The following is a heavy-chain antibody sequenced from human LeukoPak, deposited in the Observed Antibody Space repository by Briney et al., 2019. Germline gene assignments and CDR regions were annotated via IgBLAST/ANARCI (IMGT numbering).Heavy chain of an antibody. CDR1: GYTFTGYY. J-gene: IGHJ1*01. CDR2: INPNSGGT. V-gene: IGHV1-2*02. CDR3: AREWELPRKYLYH. Sequence: ASVKVSCKASGYTFTGYYLHWVRQAPGQGLDWMGWINPNSGGTTYAQNFRGRVTMTWDTSISTAYMELSRLRSDDTAVYYCAREWELPRKYLYHWGQGTLVTVSS. D-gene: IGHD1-26*01.